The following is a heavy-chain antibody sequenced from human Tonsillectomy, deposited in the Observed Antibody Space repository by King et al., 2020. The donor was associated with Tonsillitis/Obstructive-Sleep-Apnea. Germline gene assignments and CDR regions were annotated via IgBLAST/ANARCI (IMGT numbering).Heavy chain of an antibody. V-gene: IGHV3-23*04. J-gene: IGHJ3*02. CDR2: MSDSGGAT. CDR1: GFIFSSYA. CDR3: AKRLSMRHDAFDI. Sequence: VQLVESGGGLVQPGGSLRLSCAASGFIFSSYAMSWVRQAPGKGLEWVSAMSDSGGATYYADSVKGRFTMSRENSKNTLYLEMNSLRAEDTAVYYCAKRLSMRHDAFDIWGQGTRVTVSS. D-gene: IGHD2/OR15-2a*01.